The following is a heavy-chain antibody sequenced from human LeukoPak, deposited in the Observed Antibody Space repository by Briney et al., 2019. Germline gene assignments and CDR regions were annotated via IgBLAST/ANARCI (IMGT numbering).Heavy chain of an antibody. V-gene: IGHV1-24*01. D-gene: IGHD5-12*01. J-gene: IGHJ6*02. Sequence: ASVKVSCKVSGYTLTELSMHWVRQAPGKGLEWMGGFDPEDGETIYAQKFQGRVTMTEDTSTDTAYMELSSLRSEDTAVYYCATETQSGYDSYYYYGMDVWGQGTTVTVSS. CDR2: FDPEDGET. CDR1: GYTLTELS. CDR3: ATETQSGYDSYYYYGMDV.